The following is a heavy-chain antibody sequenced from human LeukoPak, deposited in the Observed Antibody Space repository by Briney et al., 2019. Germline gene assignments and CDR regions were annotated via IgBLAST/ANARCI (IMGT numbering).Heavy chain of an antibody. CDR3: ARTADQDYYDSSGYFRN. V-gene: IGHV1-18*01. Sequence: ASVKVSCKASGYTFTSYGISWERQAPGQGLEWMGWISAYNGNTNYAQKLQGRVTMTTDTSTSTAYMELRSLRSDDTAVYYCARTADQDYYDSSGYFRNWGQGTLVTVSS. D-gene: IGHD3-22*01. CDR2: ISAYNGNT. CDR1: GYTFTSYG. J-gene: IGHJ4*02.